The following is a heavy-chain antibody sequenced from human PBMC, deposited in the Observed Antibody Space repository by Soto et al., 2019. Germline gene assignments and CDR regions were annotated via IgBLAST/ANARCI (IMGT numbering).Heavy chain of an antibody. CDR3: ARDLGWAFDS. J-gene: IGHJ4*02. D-gene: IGHD6-19*01. V-gene: IGHV3-48*02. CDR2: ISGGGRPI. CDR1: GFTFSTFS. Sequence: EVQLVESGGGSVQPGGSPRLSCAASGFTFSTFSMNWVRQAPGRGLEWISYISGGGRPISYADSVKGRFTISRDNAKNSLYLQMDSLPDEDTAVYYCARDLGWAFDSWGQGTLVTVSS.